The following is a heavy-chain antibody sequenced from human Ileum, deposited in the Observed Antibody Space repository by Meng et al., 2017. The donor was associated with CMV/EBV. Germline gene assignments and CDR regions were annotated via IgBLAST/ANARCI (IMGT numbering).Heavy chain of an antibody. J-gene: IGHJ4*02. D-gene: IGHD1-1*01. CDR3: ARDLTNNWFYY. CDR2: MLFSEIA. Sequence: QMQLPGSGPGLVKPAETLYLPCTFAGAPISSGSHDWAWIRQSPGKRLEWIGSMLFSEIADYNPSLKSRVTISLDATQTQFSLRLTSVTAADTAVYFCARDLTNNWFYYWGQGTLVTVSS. CDR1: GAPISSGSHD. V-gene: IGHV4-39*07.